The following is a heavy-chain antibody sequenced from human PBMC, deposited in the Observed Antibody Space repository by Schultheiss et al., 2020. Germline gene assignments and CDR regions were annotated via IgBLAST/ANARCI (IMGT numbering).Heavy chain of an antibody. J-gene: IGHJ5*02. V-gene: IGHV1-69*01. Sequence: SVQVSGKASGGTFSSYAISWVRQAPGQGLEWMGGIIPIFGTANYAQKFQGRVTITADESTSTAYMELSRLRSDDTAVYYCARSRLEVGATTLNWFDPWGQGTLVTVSS. CDR1: GGTFSSYA. D-gene: IGHD1-26*01. CDR2: IIPIFGTA. CDR3: ARSRLEVGATTLNWFDP.